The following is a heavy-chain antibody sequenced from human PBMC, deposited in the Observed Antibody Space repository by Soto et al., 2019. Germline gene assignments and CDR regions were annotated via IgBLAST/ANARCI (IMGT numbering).Heavy chain of an antibody. CDR2: ISAYNGNR. CDR3: ARDGITLAGSFDY. V-gene: IGHV1-18*03. CDR1: GYTFFNYG. D-gene: IGHD6-19*01. J-gene: IGHJ4*02. Sequence: ASVKVSCKASGYTFFNYGISWVRQAPGQGLEWMGWISAYNGNRNYAGKFQGRATMTTETSTSTAYMELRSLRSDDMAVYYCARDGITLAGSFDYWGQGTLVTSPQ.